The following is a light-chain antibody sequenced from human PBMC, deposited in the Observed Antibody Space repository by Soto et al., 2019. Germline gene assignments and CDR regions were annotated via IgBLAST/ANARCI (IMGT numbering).Light chain of an antibody. CDR3: QQYYSTPRT. CDR1: QSVLYTSNNENY. CDR2: WAS. J-gene: IGKJ1*01. V-gene: IGKV4-1*01. Sequence: DIVMTQSPDSLAVSLGERATINCKSSQSVLYTSNNENYLAWYQQRPGQPPKLLIYWASTRESGVPDRFSGSGSGTDFTLTISSLHAEDVAVYYCQQYYSTPRTFGQGTKVEIK.